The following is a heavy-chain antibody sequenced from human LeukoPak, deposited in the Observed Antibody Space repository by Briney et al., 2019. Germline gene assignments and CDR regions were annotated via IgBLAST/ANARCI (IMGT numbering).Heavy chain of an antibody. CDR2: INGRGDNT. CDR3: AKDRVSPGFNLFDP. CDR1: GFTFSSYA. D-gene: IGHD2/OR15-2a*01. Sequence: GGSLRLSCAASGFTFSSYAMNWVRQAPGKGLEWVSAINGRGDNTYYADSVKCRFTISRDNSKSTLFLQMNSLRAEDTAIYYCAKDRVSPGFNLFDPWGQGTLVTVSS. V-gene: IGHV3-23*01. J-gene: IGHJ5*02.